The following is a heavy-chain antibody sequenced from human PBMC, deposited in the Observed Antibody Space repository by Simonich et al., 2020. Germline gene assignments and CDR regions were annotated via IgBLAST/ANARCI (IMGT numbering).Heavy chain of an antibody. J-gene: IGHJ4*02. V-gene: IGHV3-21*01. Sequence: EVQLVESGGGLVKPGGSLRLSCAASGFTFSSYSMNWVRQAPGEGREGVISISSSRSYINYADSVKGRFTISRDNAKNSRYLQMNSLRAEDTAVYYCARDVDTAMVFDYWGQRTLVTVSS. D-gene: IGHD5-18*01. CDR2: ISSSRSYI. CDR3: ARDVDTAMVFDY. CDR1: GFTFSSYS.